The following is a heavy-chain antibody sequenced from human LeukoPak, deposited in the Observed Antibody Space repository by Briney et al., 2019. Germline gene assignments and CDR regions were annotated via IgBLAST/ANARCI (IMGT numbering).Heavy chain of an antibody. CDR1: GFTFSSYA. CDR3: AKAEGSGNQAFDS. Sequence: GGSLRLSCAASGFTFSSYAMSWVRQAPGKGLEWVSHVSAGGGTTYYADSVKGRFTISRDNSKNTLYLQMNGLRAEDTAVYYCAKAEGSGNQAFDSRGQGTLVTVSS. J-gene: IGHJ4*02. V-gene: IGHV3-23*01. CDR2: VSAGGGTT. D-gene: IGHD3-10*01.